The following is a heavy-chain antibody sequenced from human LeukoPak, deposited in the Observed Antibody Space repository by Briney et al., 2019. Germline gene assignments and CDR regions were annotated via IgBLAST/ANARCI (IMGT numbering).Heavy chain of an antibody. J-gene: IGHJ1*01. CDR1: GGTFSSYA. V-gene: IGHV1-69*13. D-gene: IGHD4-17*01. CDR2: IIPIFGTA. Sequence: SVKVPCKASGGTFSSYAISWVRQAPGQGLEWMGGIIPIFGTANYAQKFQGRVTITADESTSTAYMELSSLRSEDTAVYYCAGSTVTRLAEYFQHWGQGTLVTVSS. CDR3: AGSTVTRLAEYFQH.